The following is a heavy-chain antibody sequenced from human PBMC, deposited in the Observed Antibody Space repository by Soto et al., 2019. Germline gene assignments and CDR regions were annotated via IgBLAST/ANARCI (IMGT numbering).Heavy chain of an antibody. V-gene: IGHV1-3*01. CDR1: GYTFTSYS. CDR2: INAGNGNT. Sequence: ASVKVSCKASGYTFTSYSMHWVRHAPGQRLEWMGWINAGNGNTKYSQKFQGRVTITRDTSASTAYMELSSLRSEDTAVYYCASSYSNYALTDYYYYGMDVWGQGTTVTVSS. D-gene: IGHD4-4*01. J-gene: IGHJ6*02. CDR3: ASSYSNYALTDYYYYGMDV.